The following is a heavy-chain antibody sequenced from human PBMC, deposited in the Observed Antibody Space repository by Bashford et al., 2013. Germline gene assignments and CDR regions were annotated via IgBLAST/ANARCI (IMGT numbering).Heavy chain of an antibody. J-gene: IGHJ6*02. Sequence: VASVKVSCKASGYTFTSYGISWVRQAPGQGLEWMGWISAYNGNTNYAQKLQGRVTMTTDTSTSTAYMELRSLRSDDTAVYYCARGDATGAPYYYYGMDVWGQGTTVTVSS. CDR3: ARGDATGAPYYYYGMDV. CDR1: GYTFTSYG. CDR2: ISAYNGNT. V-gene: IGHV1-18*01. D-gene: IGHD2-15*01.